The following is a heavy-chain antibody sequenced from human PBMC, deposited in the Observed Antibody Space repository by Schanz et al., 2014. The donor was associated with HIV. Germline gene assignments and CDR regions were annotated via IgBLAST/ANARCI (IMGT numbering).Heavy chain of an antibody. J-gene: IGHJ6*02. CDR2: IWYDGSNK. Sequence: QVDLVESGGGVVQPGRSLRLSCTASGFTFNNYGMQWVRQAPGKGLEWLAAIWYDGSNKFYADSLRGRFTISRDNSKNTLNLQMKSLRAEDTAVYYCAKDRNYYDSRYRGKGNYYYYYGMDVWGQGTTVTVSS. D-gene: IGHD3-22*01. CDR1: GFTFNNYG. CDR3: AKDRNYYDSRYRGKGNYYYYYGMDV. V-gene: IGHV3-33*06.